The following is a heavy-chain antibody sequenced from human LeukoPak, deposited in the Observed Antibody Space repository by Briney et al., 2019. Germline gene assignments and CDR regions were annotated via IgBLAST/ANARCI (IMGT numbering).Heavy chain of an antibody. CDR2: IKVYGDTT. CDR3: ARESPSTFYFDY. V-gene: IGHV1-46*01. D-gene: IGHD1-1*01. Sequence: ALVKVSCKASGNTFTSFHIHWVRQAPGQGLEYMGIIKVYGDTTIYAQRFQGRITMTRDTSTSTVYMELSSLNSEDTAVYYCARESPSTFYFDYWGQGTLVTVSS. CDR1: GNTFTSFH. J-gene: IGHJ4*02.